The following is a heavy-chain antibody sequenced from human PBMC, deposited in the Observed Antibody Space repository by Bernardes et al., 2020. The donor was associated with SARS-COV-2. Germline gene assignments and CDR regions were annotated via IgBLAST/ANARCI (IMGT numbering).Heavy chain of an antibody. CDR3: ARHVGDYASGRHNWFDP. Sequence: SETLSLTCTVSDGSISSSSYYWGWIRQPPGKGLEWIGSMYHSGSTYYNPSLESRVSMSVDTSKNQVSLKLSSVTAADTAVYYCARHVGDYASGRHNWFDPWGQGTLVTVSS. J-gene: IGHJ5*02. D-gene: IGHD3-10*01. CDR2: MYHSGST. CDR1: DGSISSSSYY. V-gene: IGHV4-39*01.